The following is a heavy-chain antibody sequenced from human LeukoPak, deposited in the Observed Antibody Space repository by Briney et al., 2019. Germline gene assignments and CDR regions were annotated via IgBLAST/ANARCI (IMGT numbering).Heavy chain of an antibody. CDR2: ISSSSSSI. D-gene: IGHD3-9*01. Sequence: GGSLRLSCVASGVTFRISSMSWVRHAPGKGLEWVSYISSSSSSIYDADSVRGRFTISRDNAKNSLYLQMNSLRAEDTAVYYCAGSILTGYPNFDYWGQGTLVTVSS. J-gene: IGHJ4*02. CDR1: GVTFRISS. CDR3: AGSILTGYPNFDY. V-gene: IGHV3-48*04.